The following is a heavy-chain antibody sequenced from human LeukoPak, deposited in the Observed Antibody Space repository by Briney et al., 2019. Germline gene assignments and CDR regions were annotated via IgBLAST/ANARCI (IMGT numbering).Heavy chain of an antibody. V-gene: IGHV1-2*02. CDR1: GYTFTGYY. CDR3: ARRAGYDILTGYSY. CDR2: INPNSGGT. Sequence: GASVKVSCKASGYTFTGYYMHWVRQAPGQGLEWMGWINPNSGGTNYAQKFQGRVTMTRDTSISTAYMELSRLRSDDTAVYYCARRAGYDILTGYSYWGQGTLVTVSS. J-gene: IGHJ4*02. D-gene: IGHD3-9*01.